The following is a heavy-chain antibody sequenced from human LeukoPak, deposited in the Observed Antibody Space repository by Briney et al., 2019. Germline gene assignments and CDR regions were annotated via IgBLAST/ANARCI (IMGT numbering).Heavy chain of an antibody. Sequence: GGSLRLSCAASGFSFSSYWMHWVRQAPGKGLVWVSRIKSDGKTNYADSVKGRFTISRDNAKNTVSLPMNSLRAEDTGVYYCARAPSEIGGYYPEYFRHWGQGTLVTVSS. CDR3: ARAPSEIGGYYPEYFRH. CDR2: IKSDGKT. CDR1: GFSFSSYW. V-gene: IGHV3-74*01. D-gene: IGHD3-22*01. J-gene: IGHJ1*01.